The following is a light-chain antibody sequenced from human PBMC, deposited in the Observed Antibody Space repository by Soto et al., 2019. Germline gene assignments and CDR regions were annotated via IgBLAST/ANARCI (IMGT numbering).Light chain of an antibody. CDR1: QSISNW. Sequence: DIQMTQSPSTLPASVGDRVTITCRASQSISNWLAWYQQNPGTAPKLLIYHASSLESGVPSRFSGSGSGTEFTLTISSLQPDDFATYYCQQYNSYSFGQGTKVDI. J-gene: IGKJ1*01. CDR2: HAS. V-gene: IGKV1-5*01. CDR3: QQYNSYS.